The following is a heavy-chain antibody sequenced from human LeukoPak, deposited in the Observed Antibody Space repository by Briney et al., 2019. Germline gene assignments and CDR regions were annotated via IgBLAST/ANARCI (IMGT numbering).Heavy chain of an antibody. CDR2: ISGSGGST. CDR3: AKVGVGSLYYFDY. D-gene: IGHD1-26*01. V-gene: IGHV3-23*01. J-gene: IGHJ4*02. CDR1: GLTFRSYA. Sequence: PGGSLRPSCEALGLTFRSYALSWFRQAPGKGLGWAPAISGSGGSTYYADSVKGRFTISSDNSKNTLYLQMNSLRAEDTAVYYCAKVGVGSLYYFDYWGQGTLVTVSS.